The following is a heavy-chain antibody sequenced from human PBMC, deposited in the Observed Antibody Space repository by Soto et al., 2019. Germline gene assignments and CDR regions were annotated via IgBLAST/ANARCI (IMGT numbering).Heavy chain of an antibody. V-gene: IGHV1-18*04. CDR1: GYTFTSYG. D-gene: IGHD3-22*01. CDR3: ARDDFPPEDYSSGYYPRDYYYYYGMDV. J-gene: IGHJ6*02. Sequence: QVQLVQSGAEVKKPGASVKVSCKASGYTFTSYGISWVRQAPGQGLEWMGWISAYNGNTNYAQKLQGRVTMTTDTSTRTAYMKLRSLRSDDTAVYYCARDDFPPEDYSSGYYPRDYYYYYGMDVWGQGTTVTVSS. CDR2: ISAYNGNT.